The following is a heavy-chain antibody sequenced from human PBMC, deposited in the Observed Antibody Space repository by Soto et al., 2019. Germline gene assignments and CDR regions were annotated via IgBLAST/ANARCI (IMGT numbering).Heavy chain of an antibody. Sequence: GSLRLSCAASGFTFSSYNIHWVRQAPGKGLEWVSSISSSSSYISYADSVKGRFTISRDNAKNSLFLQMNSLRAEDTAVYYCARDLYNNGRMDVWGQGTTVTVSS. D-gene: IGHD3-10*01. CDR2: ISSSSSYI. V-gene: IGHV3-21*01. CDR1: GFTFSSYN. J-gene: IGHJ6*02. CDR3: ARDLYNNGRMDV.